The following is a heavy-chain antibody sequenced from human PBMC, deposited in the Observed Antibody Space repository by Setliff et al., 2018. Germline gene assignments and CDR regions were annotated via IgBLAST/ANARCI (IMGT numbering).Heavy chain of an antibody. CDR1: GFTFSSYW. D-gene: IGHD5-18*01. CDR2: INSGGSKV. J-gene: IGHJ6*03. V-gene: IGHV3-74*01. CDR3: ARAADSYGPPRSYMDV. Sequence: PGGSLRLSCAASGFTFSSYWMHWVRQAPGKGLVWVSRINSGGSKVYYADSVKGRFTISRDNARNSLFLQMSSLRAEDTAVYYCARAADSYGPPRSYMDVWGKGTTVTVSS.